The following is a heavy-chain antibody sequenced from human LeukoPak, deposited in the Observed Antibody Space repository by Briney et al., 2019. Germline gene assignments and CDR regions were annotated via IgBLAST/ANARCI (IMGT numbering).Heavy chain of an antibody. Sequence: GGSLRLSCAASGFTFDDYSMHWVRQAPGKVLEWVSGISWNSGSIGYADSVKGRFTISRDNAKNSLYLQMNSLRAEDTALYYCAKPKASGSSGCFDYWGQGTLVTVSS. CDR3: AKPKASGSSGCFDY. J-gene: IGHJ4*02. CDR1: GFTFDDYS. D-gene: IGHD6-19*01. CDR2: ISWNSGSI. V-gene: IGHV3-9*01.